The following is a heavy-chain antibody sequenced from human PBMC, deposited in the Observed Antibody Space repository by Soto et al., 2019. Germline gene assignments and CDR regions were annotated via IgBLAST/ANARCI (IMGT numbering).Heavy chain of an antibody. Sequence: PGESLKISCKGSGYTFTNYWIGWVRQMPGKGLEWMGIIYPGDSDTKYNPSFQGQVTISADKSITTTYLRWTSLKASDTAIYYCAAPIFSYGMDVWGQGTTVTVSS. CDR3: AAPIFSYGMDV. CDR1: GYTFTNYW. V-gene: IGHV5-51*01. J-gene: IGHJ6*02. CDR2: IYPGDSDT.